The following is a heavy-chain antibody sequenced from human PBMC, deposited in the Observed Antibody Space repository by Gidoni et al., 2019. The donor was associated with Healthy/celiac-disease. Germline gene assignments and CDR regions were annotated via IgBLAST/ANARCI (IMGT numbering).Heavy chain of an antibody. J-gene: IGHJ6*03. CDR2: IKSKTDGGTT. Sequence: EVQLVESGGGFVKLGGSLRLSCAASGFTLSNACLSWVRQAPGKGLEWVGRIKSKTDGGTTDYAAPVKGRLNISRDDSKNTLYLQMNSLKTEDTAVYYCTTADGEYVDCYYYYYMDVWGKGTTITVSS. CDR1: GFTLSNAC. V-gene: IGHV3-15*01. CDR3: TTADGEYVDCYYYYYMDV. D-gene: IGHD4-17*01.